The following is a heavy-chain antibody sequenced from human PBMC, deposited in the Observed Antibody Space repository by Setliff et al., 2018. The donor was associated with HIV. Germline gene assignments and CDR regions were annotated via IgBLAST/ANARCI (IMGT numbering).Heavy chain of an antibody. J-gene: IGHJ3*02. CDR2: INHGGST. CDR3: ASDYSSRHDAFDI. V-gene: IGHV4-34*01. D-gene: IGHD6-13*01. Sequence: SLTCAVYGGSFSGYYWSWIRQSPGKGLEWIGQINHGGSTNYSPSLKSRVTMSIDTSKNQFSLRLSSVTAADTAVYYCASDYSSRHDAFDIWDQGTVVTVSS. CDR1: GGSFSGYY.